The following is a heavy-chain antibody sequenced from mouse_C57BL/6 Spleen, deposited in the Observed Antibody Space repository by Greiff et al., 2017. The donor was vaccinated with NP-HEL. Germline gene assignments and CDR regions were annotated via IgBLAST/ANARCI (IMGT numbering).Heavy chain of an antibody. J-gene: IGHJ4*01. CDR1: GFNIKDDY. CDR3: TTWGRGAMDY. V-gene: IGHV14-4*01. CDR2: IDPENGDT. Sequence: EVQLQQSGAELVRPGASVKLSCTASGFNIKDDYMHWVKQRPEQGLEWIGWIDPENGDTEYASQFQGKATITADTSSNTSYLQLSSLTSEDTAVYYCTTWGRGAMDYWGQGTSVTVSS.